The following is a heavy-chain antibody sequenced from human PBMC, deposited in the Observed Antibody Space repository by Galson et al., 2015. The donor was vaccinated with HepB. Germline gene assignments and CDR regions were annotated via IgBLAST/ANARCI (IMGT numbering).Heavy chain of an antibody. Sequence: SVKVSCKASGGTFSSYAISWVRQAPGQGLEWMGRIIPILGIANYAQKFQGRVTITADKSTSTAYMELSSLRSEDTAVYYCATTSNYYDSSGYFDYWGQGTLVTVSS. D-gene: IGHD3-22*01. CDR2: IIPILGIA. J-gene: IGHJ4*02. CDR3: ATTSNYYDSSGYFDY. CDR1: GGTFSSYA. V-gene: IGHV1-69*04.